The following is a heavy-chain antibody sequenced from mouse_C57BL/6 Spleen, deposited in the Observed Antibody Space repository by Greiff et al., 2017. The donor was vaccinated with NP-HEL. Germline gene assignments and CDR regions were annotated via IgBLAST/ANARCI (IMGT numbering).Heavy chain of an antibody. CDR2: IHPNSGST. D-gene: IGHD2-2*01. J-gene: IGHJ4*01. CDR3: ARPYGYDDAMDY. CDR1: GYTFTSYW. Sequence: VQLQQPGAELVKPGASVKLSCKASGYTFTSYWMHWVKQRPGQGLEWIGMIHPNSGSTNYNEKFKSKATLTVDKSSSTAYMQLSSLTSEDSAVYYCARPYGYDDAMDYWGQGTSVTVSS. V-gene: IGHV1-64*01.